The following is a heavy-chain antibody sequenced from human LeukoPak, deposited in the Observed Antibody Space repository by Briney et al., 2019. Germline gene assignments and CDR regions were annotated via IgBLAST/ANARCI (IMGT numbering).Heavy chain of an antibody. J-gene: IGHJ5*02. D-gene: IGHD1-26*01. CDR1: GGSFSDYY. CDR3: ARRVSYRNCFDP. CDR2: IYYSGST. V-gene: IGHV4-34*01. Sequence: PSETLSLTCAVYGGSFSDYYWSWIRQPPGKGLEWIGSIYYSGSTYYNPSLKSRVTISVDTSKNHFSLKLSSVTAADTAVYYCARRVSYRNCFDPWGQGTLVTVSS.